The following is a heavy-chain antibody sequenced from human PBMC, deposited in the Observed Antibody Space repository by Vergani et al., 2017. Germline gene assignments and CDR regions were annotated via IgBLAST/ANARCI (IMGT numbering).Heavy chain of an antibody. V-gene: IGHV1-58*02. CDR2: IVVGSGNT. J-gene: IGHJ3*02. D-gene: IGHD2-15*01. CDR3: AAWWKSRSAFNI. Sequence: QMQLGQSGPEVKKPGTSVKVSCKASGFTFTSSAMQGVRRARGQRLEGGGWIVVGSGNTNYAQQFQERVTITRDMSTSTAYMKLSSLRSEDTAVYYWAAWWKSRSAFNIWGQGTMVPVSS. CDR1: GFTFTSSA.